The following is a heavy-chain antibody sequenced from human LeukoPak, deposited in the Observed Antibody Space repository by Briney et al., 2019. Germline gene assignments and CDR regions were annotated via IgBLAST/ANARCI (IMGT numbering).Heavy chain of an antibody. D-gene: IGHD3-3*01. V-gene: IGHV1-2*02. J-gene: IGHJ3*01. CDR2: VNPKTGGT. CDR1: GYSFTGYH. CDR3: AREFSSKLEWLAYVTGDDAFDV. Sequence: GASVKVSCKAFGYSFTGYHLHWVRQAPRQGPEWMGWVNPKTGGTNYARKVQGRVTMTRDTSINTVNMELSRLTSDDTAVYYCAREFSSKLEWLAYVTGDDAFDVWGQGTMITVS.